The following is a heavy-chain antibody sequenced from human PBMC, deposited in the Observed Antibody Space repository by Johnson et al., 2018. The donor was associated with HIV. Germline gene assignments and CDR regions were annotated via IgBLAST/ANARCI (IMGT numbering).Heavy chain of an antibody. J-gene: IGHJ3*02. CDR3: ARVPWSLDAFDI. D-gene: IGHD2-15*01. V-gene: IGHV3-66*01. Sequence: EVQLVESGGGLVQPGGSLRLSCAASGFTVSSNYMSWVRQAPGKELEWVSVIYSGGSTHYADSVKGRFTLSRDNSKNPRYLQMNLLRAEDTAVYYCARVPWSLDAFDIWGQGTMVTVSS. CDR1: GFTVSSNY. CDR2: IYSGGST.